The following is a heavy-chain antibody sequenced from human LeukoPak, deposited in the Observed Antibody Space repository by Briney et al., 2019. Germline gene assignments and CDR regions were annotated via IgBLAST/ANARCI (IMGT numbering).Heavy chain of an antibody. D-gene: IGHD3-3*01. CDR2: IWYDGSNK. CDR1: GFTFSSYG. CDR3: AKDSLTVTIFGVAHDY. J-gene: IGHJ4*02. Sequence: PGRSLRLSCAASGFTFSSYGMHWVRQAPGKGLEWVAVIWYDGSNKYYADSVKGRFTISRDNSKNTLYLQMNSLRAEDTAVYYCAKDSLTVTIFGVAHDYWGQGTLVTVSS. V-gene: IGHV3-33*06.